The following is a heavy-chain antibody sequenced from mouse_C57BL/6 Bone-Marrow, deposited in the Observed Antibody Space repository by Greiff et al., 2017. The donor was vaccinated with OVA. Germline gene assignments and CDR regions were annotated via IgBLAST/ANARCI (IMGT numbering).Heavy chain of an antibody. J-gene: IGHJ3*01. CDR1: GFNIKNTY. D-gene: IGHD2-3*01. Sequence: VQLQQSVAELVRPGASVKLSCTASGFNIKNTYMHWVKQRPEQGLEWIGRIDPANGNTKYAPKFQGKATITADKSSSTAYMELRSLTSEDSAVYFCARGENGYYVPFFAYWGQGTLVTVSA. V-gene: IGHV14-3*01. CDR2: IDPANGNT. CDR3: ARGENGYYVPFFAY.